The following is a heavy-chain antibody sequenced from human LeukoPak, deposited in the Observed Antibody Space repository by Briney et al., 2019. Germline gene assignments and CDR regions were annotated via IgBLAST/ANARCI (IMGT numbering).Heavy chain of an antibody. CDR1: GYTFTGYY. D-gene: IGHD3-22*01. J-gene: IGHJ4*02. Sequence: ASVKVSCKASGYTFTGYYMHWVRQAPGQGFEWMGWINPNSGGTNYAQKFQGRVTMTRDTSISTAYMELSRLRSDDTAVYYCARDLQSSSGYYYVVGYWGQGTLVTVSS. CDR3: ARDLQSSSGYYYVVGY. CDR2: INPNSGGT. V-gene: IGHV1-2*02.